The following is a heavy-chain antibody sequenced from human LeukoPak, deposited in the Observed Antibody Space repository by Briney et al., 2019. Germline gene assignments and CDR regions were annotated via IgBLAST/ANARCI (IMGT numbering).Heavy chain of an antibody. CDR2: INHSGST. J-gene: IGHJ4*02. V-gene: IGHV4-34*01. CDR3: ARGVGALDY. D-gene: IGHD1-26*01. CDR1: GGSFSGYY. Sequence: SETLSLTCAVYGGSFSGYYWSWIRQPPGKGLEWIGEINHSGSTNYNPSLKSRVTISVDTSKNQFSLKLSSVTAADTAVYHCARGVGALDYWGQGTLVTVSS.